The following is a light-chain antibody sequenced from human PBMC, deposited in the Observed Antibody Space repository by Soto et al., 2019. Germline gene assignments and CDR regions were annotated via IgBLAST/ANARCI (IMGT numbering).Light chain of an antibody. CDR1: QSVTTQ. Sequence: IVLTQSPGTLSLSPGERATLSCRASQSVTTQLAWYKQKPGQAPRLIIHGASSRATGVPDRITGSGSGTDFTLSISRLEPEDFEVYYCQQYGGSTRTFGQGTKVDIK. CDR2: GAS. V-gene: IGKV3-20*01. J-gene: IGKJ1*01. CDR3: QQYGGSTRT.